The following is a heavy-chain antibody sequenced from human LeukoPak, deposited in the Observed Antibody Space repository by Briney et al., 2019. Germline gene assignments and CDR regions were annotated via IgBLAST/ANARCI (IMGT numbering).Heavy chain of an antibody. V-gene: IGHV5-51*04. CDR2: IYPGDSDT. CDR1: GYRFTNYW. D-gene: IGHD2-2*01. J-gene: IGHJ2*01. CDR3: ARFPTPQGYCGSTNCSSGFWYFDL. Sequence: GESLKISCKGSGYRFTNYWIGWVRPMPGKGLEWMGIIYPGDSDTRYSPSFQGRVTISADKPINTAYLQWSSLKASDTAIYYCARFPTPQGYCGSTNCSSGFWYFDLWGRGTLVSVSS.